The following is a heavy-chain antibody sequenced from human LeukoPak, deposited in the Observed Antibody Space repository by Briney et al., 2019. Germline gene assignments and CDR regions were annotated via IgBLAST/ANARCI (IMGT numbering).Heavy chain of an antibody. J-gene: IGHJ4*02. CDR3: AKLKRVGIAPFDD. Sequence: GGSLRLSCAASGFTFSHFAMSSVRQAPGMGLHWVSTISGSGNKTYDADSVKGRFTISRDNSKNTLYLQMTGLRAEDTAVYYCAKLKRVGIAPFDDWGQGTLVTVSS. V-gene: IGHV3-23*01. CDR1: GFTFSHFA. D-gene: IGHD3-10*01. CDR2: ISGSGNKT.